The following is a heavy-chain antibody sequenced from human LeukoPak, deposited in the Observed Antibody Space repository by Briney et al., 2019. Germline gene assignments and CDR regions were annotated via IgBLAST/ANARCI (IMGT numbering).Heavy chain of an antibody. Sequence: GGSLRLSCAASGFSLSIYGMHWVRQAPGRGLEWVAFIRNDESDKKYADSMKGRFTISRDNSKDTLHLQMNNLRDEDTAVYYCAKAISPSDLWSGPWGQGTLVSVSS. CDR2: IRNDESDK. J-gene: IGHJ5*02. CDR3: AKAISPSDLWSGP. D-gene: IGHD3-3*01. CDR1: GFSLSIYG. V-gene: IGHV3-30*02.